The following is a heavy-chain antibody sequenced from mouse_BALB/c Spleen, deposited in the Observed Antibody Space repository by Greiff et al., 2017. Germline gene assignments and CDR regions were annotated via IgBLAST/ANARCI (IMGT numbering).Heavy chain of an antibody. CDR3: ARSGDGYYEGAMDY. CDR2: INPSTGYT. CDR1: GYTFTSYW. J-gene: IGHJ4*01. V-gene: IGHV1-7*01. D-gene: IGHD2-3*01. Sequence: VKLMESGAELAKPGASVKMSCKASGYTFTSYWMHWVKQRPGQGLEWIGYINPSTGYTEYNQKFKDKATLTADKSSSTAYMQLSSLTSEDSAVYYCARSGDGYYEGAMDYWGQGTSVTVSS.